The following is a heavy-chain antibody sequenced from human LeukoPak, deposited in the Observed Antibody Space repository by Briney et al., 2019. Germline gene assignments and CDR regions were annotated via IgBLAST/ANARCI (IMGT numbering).Heavy chain of an antibody. J-gene: IGHJ3*02. CDR2: MYSSGST. CDR3: ARDTITFAGANFRFDM. CDR1: GGSISITSYY. Sequence: SETLSLTCNVSGGSISITSYYWGWIRQPPGRGLEWIGSMYSSGSTYYSPSLKSRVTISVDTSKNQFSLKLSSVTAAGTAMYYCARDTITFAGANFRFDMGGQGTMVTVSS. V-gene: IGHV4-39*07. D-gene: IGHD3-16*01.